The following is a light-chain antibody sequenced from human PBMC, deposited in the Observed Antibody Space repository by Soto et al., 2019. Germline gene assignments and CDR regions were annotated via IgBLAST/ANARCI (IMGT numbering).Light chain of an antibody. V-gene: IGLV2-14*01. Sequence: QSALTQPASLSGSPGQSITISCTGTSSDVGGYKYVSWYQHHPGEAPKLIIYEVSNRPSGVSNRFSGSKSGNTASLTISGLQAEDESHYYCSSKSSGSTPMLFGGGTTLTVL. J-gene: IGLJ2*01. CDR1: SSDVGGYKY. CDR3: SSKSSGSTPML. CDR2: EVS.